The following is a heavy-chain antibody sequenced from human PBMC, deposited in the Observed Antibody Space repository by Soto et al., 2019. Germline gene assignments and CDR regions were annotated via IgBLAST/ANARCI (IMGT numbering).Heavy chain of an antibody. CDR1: GGCISRYY. D-gene: IGHD3-22*01. Sequence: SETLSLTCTVCGGCISRYYWSWIRQPPGKGLEWIGYIYYSGSTNYNPSLKSRVTISVDTSKNQFSLKLSSVTAADTAVYYCASFYYDSSGYLLDRGAFDSWGQGNMVTVS. J-gene: IGHJ3*02. V-gene: IGHV4-59*01. CDR3: ASFYYDSSGYLLDRGAFDS. CDR2: IYYSGST.